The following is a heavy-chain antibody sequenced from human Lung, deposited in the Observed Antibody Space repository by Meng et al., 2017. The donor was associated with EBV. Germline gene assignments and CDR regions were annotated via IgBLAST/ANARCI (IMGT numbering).Heavy chain of an antibody. D-gene: IGHD1-26*01. Sequence: GGGLGKLGGARETALGASGFIFKSAWMNWVRQAPGKGLEWVGRINSDGSTTGYADSVKGRFTISRDNAKNTVYLQMKGLRADDTAVYFCVREGGGSYQEYFQHWGQGTLVTVSS. J-gene: IGHJ1*01. CDR3: VREGGGSYQEYFQH. V-gene: IGHV3-74*01. CDR2: INSDGSTT. CDR1: GFIFKSAW.